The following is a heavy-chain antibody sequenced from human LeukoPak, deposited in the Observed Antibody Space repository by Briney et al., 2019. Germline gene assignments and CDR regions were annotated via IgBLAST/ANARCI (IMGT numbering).Heavy chain of an antibody. CDR1: GYTFTSYD. J-gene: IGHJ6*03. V-gene: IGHV1-8*03. D-gene: IGHD4-17*01. CDR2: MNPNSGNT. CDR3: ARTAVGHYYYYMDV. Sequence: GASVTVSCKASGYTFTSYDINWVRQATGQGLEWMGWMNPNSGNTGYAQKFQGRVTITRNNSISTAYMELSSLRSEDAAVYYCARTAVGHYYYYMDVWGKGTTVTVSS.